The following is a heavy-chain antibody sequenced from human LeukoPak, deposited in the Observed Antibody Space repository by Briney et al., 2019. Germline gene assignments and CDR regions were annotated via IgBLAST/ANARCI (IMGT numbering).Heavy chain of an antibody. CDR3: ARLLGGYCSSTSCSGAFDI. J-gene: IGHJ3*02. CDR1: GFTFSSYS. CDR2: ISSSSSYI. Sequence: GGSLRLSCAASGFTFSSYSMNWVRQAPGKGLEWVSSISSSSSYIYYADSVKGRFTISRDNAKKSLYLQMNSLRAEDTAVYYCARLLGGYCSSTSCSGAFDIWGQGTMVTVSS. V-gene: IGHV3-21*01. D-gene: IGHD2-2*01.